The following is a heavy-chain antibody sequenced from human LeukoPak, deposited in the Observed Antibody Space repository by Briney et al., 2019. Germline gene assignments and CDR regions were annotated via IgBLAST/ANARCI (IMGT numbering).Heavy chain of an antibody. Sequence: GGSLRLSCAASGFTFSDYYMSWIRQAPGKGPEWVSYISSSSSYTNYADSVKGRFTISRDNAKNSLYLQMNSLRAEDTAVYYCAKSGMIILNAAMDVWGQGTPVTVSS. V-gene: IGHV3-11*03. CDR1: GFTFSDYY. CDR2: ISSSSSYT. J-gene: IGHJ6*02. D-gene: IGHD3-22*01. CDR3: AKSGMIILNAAMDV.